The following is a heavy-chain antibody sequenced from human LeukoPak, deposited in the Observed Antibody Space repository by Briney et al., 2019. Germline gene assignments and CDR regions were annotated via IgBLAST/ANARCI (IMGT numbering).Heavy chain of an antibody. CDR3: ARHRDYYDT. V-gene: IGHV4-59*08. CDR2: IYSSGSA. CDR1: GASINNNF. J-gene: IGHJ4*01. Sequence: PAETLTLTCTVSGASINNNFWTWIRQPPGKGLEWIGYIYSSGSANYNPSLKSRVIISGDTSKNQISLNLTSVTAADTAVYFCARHRDYYDTWGHGTSVSVSS. D-gene: IGHD3-22*01.